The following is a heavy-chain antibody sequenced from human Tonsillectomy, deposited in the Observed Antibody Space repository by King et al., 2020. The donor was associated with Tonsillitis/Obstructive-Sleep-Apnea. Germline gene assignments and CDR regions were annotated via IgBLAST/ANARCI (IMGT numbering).Heavy chain of an antibody. CDR2: ISSSSSYI. D-gene: IGHD3-10*01. CDR1: GVSFSSYS. J-gene: IGHJ4*02. CDR3: ARDPHGSGFDY. Sequence: EVQLQESGGGLVKPGGSLRLSCATSGVSFSSYSMNWVRQAPGKGPEWVSSISSSSSYIYYADSVKGRFTISRDNAKNSLYLQMNGLRAEDTAVYYCARDPHGSGFDYWGQGTLVTVSS. V-gene: IGHV3-21*01.